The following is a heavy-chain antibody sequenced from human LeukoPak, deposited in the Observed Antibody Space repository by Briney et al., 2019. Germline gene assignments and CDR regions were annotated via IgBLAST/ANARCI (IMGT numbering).Heavy chain of an antibody. CDR3: AKTSCQLINGEKNNWFDP. J-gene: IGHJ5*02. Sequence: SGTLSLTCTVSGGSISSSSYYWGWIRQPPGKGLEWNGSIYYSGSTYYNPSLKSRVTISVDTSKNQFSLKLSSVTAADTAVEYCAKTSCQLINGEKNNWFDPWGQGTLVTVSS. V-gene: IGHV4-39*01. CDR2: IYYSGST. D-gene: IGHD2-2*01. CDR1: GGSISSSSYY.